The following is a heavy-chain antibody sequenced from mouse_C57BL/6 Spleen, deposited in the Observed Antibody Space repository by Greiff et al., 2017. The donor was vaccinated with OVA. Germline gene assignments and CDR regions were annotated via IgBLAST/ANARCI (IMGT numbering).Heavy chain of an antibody. CDR1: GYTFTSYW. J-gene: IGHJ3*01. CDR3: ASFTTVRAWFAY. CDR2: IHPSDSDT. V-gene: IGHV1-74*01. D-gene: IGHD1-1*01. Sequence: QVHVKQPGAELVKPGASVKVSCKASGYTFTSYWMHWVKQRPGQGLEWIGRIHPSDSDTNYNQKFKGKATLTVDKSSSTAYMQLSSLTSEDSAVYYCASFTTVRAWFAYWGQGTLVTVSA.